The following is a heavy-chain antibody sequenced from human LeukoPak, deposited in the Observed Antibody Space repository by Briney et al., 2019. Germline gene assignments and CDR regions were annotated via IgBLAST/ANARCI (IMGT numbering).Heavy chain of an antibody. J-gene: IGHJ5*02. CDR2: IYYSGST. Sequence: SETLSLTCTVSGGSISSSSYYWGWIRQPPGKGLEWIGSIYYSGSTYYNPSLKSRVTISVDTSRNQFSLKLSSVTAADTAVYYCARERRSSSSWYVHVGGWFDPWGQGTLVTVSS. CDR3: ARERRSSSSWYVHVGGWFDP. CDR1: GGSISSSSYY. D-gene: IGHD6-13*01. V-gene: IGHV4-39*07.